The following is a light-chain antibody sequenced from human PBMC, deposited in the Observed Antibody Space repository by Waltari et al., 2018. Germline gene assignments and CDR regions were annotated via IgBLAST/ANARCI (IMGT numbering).Light chain of an antibody. V-gene: IGLV4-69*01. CDR2: LNSDGSH. CDR3: QTWGTGTVV. CDR1: SGHSTYA. J-gene: IGLJ2*01. Sequence: QLVLTQSPSASASLGASVTLTCTLSSGHSTYAIAWHPQQPEKGPRYLLKLNSDGSHSKGDGIPDRFSGSKSGAERYLTISSLQSEDEGDYYCQTWGTGTVVFGGGTKLTVL.